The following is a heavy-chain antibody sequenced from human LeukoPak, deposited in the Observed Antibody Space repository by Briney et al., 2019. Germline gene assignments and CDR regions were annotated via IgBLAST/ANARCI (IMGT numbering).Heavy chain of an antibody. J-gene: IGHJ4*02. Sequence: PGGSLRLSCAASGFLFSSYEMNWVRQAPGKGLEWVSSISSSSSYIYYADSVKGRFTISRDNAKNSLYLQMNSLRAEDTAVYYCARAYGSGSYYFDYWGQGTLVTVSS. D-gene: IGHD3-10*01. CDR2: ISSSSSYI. V-gene: IGHV3-21*01. CDR1: GFLFSSYE. CDR3: ARAYGSGSYYFDY.